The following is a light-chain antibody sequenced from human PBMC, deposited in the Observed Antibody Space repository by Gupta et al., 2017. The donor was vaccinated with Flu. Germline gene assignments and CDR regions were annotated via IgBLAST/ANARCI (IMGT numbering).Light chain of an antibody. J-gene: IGKJ2*01. CDR2: LTS. CDR1: ESLLHSNGYHY. CDR3: MQARQYPYT. V-gene: IGKV2-28*01. Sequence: DIVMTQSPLSLPVIPGEPASISCRSSESLLHSNGYHYLDWYLQKPGQSPQLLMSLTSNRASGVPDRFIGSGSGTDFTLKISRVEAEDVGVYYCMQARQYPYTFGQGTRMKIK.